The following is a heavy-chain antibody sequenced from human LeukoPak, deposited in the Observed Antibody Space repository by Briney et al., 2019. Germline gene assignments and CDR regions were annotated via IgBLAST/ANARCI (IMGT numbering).Heavy chain of an antibody. CDR3: ARQCSGGSCYLLFDY. Sequence: SETLPLTCTVSGGSISSSSYYWGWIRQPPGKGLEWIGSIYYSGSTYYNPSLKSRVTISVDTSKNQFSLKLSSVTAADTAVYYCARQCSGGSCYLLFDYWGQGTLVTVSS. J-gene: IGHJ4*02. CDR1: GGSISSSSYY. V-gene: IGHV4-39*01. CDR2: IYYSGST. D-gene: IGHD2-15*01.